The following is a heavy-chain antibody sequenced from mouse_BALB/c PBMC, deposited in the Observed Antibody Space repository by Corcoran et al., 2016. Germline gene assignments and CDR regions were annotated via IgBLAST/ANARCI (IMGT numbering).Heavy chain of an antibody. CDR3: ARGDYGNYPFDY. J-gene: IGHJ2*01. V-gene: IGHV9-2-1*01. Sequence: QIQLVQSGPELKKPGETVKISCKASGYTFTDYSMHWVKQAPGKGLKWMGWINTETGEPTYADDFKGRFAFSLETSASTANLQINNLKNEDTATYFCARGDYGNYPFDYWGQGTTLTVSS. CDR1: GYTFTDYS. D-gene: IGHD2-1*01. CDR2: INTETGEP.